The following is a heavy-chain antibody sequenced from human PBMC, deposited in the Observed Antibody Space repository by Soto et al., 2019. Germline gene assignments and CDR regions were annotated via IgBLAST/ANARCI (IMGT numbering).Heavy chain of an antibody. V-gene: IGHV3-11*01. CDR1: GFTISDYY. Sequence: QVQLVESGGGLVKPGGSLRLSCAASGFTISDYYMSWIRQAPGKGLEWVSYISSRSSTIFYADSVKGRFTISRDNVKNSLYLQMNSLRAEYTAVYYCASGANGAFFVYWGQGSLVTVSS. CDR3: ASGANGAFFVY. D-gene: IGHD2-8*01. CDR2: ISSRSSTI. J-gene: IGHJ4*02.